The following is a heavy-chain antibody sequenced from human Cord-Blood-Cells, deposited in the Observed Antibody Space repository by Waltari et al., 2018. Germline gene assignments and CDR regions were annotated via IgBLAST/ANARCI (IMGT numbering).Heavy chain of an antibody. J-gene: IGHJ1*01. CDR2: INHSGST. CDR3: ARGGGGQWLAEYFQH. V-gene: IGHV4-34*01. Sequence: QVQLQQWGAGLLKPSETLSLTCAVYGGSFSGYYWSWIRQPPGKGLELIGEINHSGSTNYNPSLKSRVTISVDTSKNQFSLKLSSVTAADTAVYYCARGGGGQWLAEYFQHWGQGTLVTVSS. CDR1: GGSFSGYY. D-gene: IGHD6-19*01.